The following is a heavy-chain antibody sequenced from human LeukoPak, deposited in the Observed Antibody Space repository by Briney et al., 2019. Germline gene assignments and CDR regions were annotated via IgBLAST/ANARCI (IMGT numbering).Heavy chain of an antibody. CDR2: IYYTGST. J-gene: IGHJ4*02. Sequence: SESLSLTCTVSGGSISGYYWSWIRQPPGKGLEWIGYIYYTGSTNYNPSLKSRVTMSVDTSKDQFSLNLRSVTAADTAVYYCAKYFAATGESHLDHWGQGSLVTVS. V-gene: IGHV4-59*03. CDR1: GGSISGYY. D-gene: IGHD6-13*01. CDR3: AKYFAATGESHLDH.